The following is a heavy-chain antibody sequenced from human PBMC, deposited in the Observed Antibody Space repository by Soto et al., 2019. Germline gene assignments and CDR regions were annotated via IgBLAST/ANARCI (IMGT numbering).Heavy chain of an antibody. J-gene: IGHJ4*02. V-gene: IGHV3-30*18. CDR3: AKSGGTGYSKAYFDS. D-gene: IGHD3-9*01. CDR1: GFTFNSYV. CDR2: ISFDGRNT. Sequence: GGSRRLSCAASGFTFNSYVMHWVRQSPGKGLEWVVVISFDGRNTYYADSVKGRFTISRDNSKNTLYLQLNSLRVEDTAVYYCAKSGGTGYSKAYFDSWGQGTLVTVSS.